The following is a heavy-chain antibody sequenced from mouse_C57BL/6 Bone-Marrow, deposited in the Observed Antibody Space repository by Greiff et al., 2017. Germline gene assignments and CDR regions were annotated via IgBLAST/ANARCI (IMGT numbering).Heavy chain of an antibody. J-gene: IGHJ3*01. CDR1: GYAFSSSW. CDR3: ARERNDWDEFAY. CDR2: IYPGGGDT. V-gene: IGHV1-82*01. D-gene: IGHD4-1*01. Sequence: QVQLQQSGPELVKPGASVKISCKASGYAFSSSWMNWVKQRPGKGLEWLGRIYPGGGDTNYNGKFTGKGTLTADKSSSTAYKQLSRLTSEESAVYFGARERNDWDEFAYWGQGTLVTVAA.